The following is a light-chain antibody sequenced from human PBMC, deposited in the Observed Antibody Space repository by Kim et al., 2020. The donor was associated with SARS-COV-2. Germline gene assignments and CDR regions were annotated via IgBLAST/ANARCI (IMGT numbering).Light chain of an antibody. J-gene: IGLJ3*02. CDR2: RNN. V-gene: IGLV10-54*01. CDR3: SAWDTSLAGWV. Sequence: QTATLTCPGNSNKVGFRGAAWLQQHQGQPPKLLSYRNNNRPSGISERFSASTSGNTASLTITGLQPEDEADYYCSAWDTSLAGWVFGGGTKLTVL. CDR1: SNKVGFRG.